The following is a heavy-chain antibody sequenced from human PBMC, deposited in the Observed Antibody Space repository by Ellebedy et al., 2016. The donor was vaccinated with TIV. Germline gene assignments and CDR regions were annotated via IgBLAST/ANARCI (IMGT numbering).Heavy chain of an antibody. CDR2: ISRSGGHT. D-gene: IGHD5/OR15-5a*01. Sequence: PGGSLRLSCAASGFTVSSNYMSWVRQAPGKGLEWVSDISRSGGHTYYADSVKGRFTISRDNSKNTLYLQMNSLRAEDTAVYYCAKSTFDYWGQGILVTVSS. J-gene: IGHJ4*02. V-gene: IGHV3-23*01. CDR1: GFTVSSNY. CDR3: AKSTFDY.